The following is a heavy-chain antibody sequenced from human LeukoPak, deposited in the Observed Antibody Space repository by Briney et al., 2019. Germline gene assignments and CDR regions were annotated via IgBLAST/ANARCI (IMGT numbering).Heavy chain of an antibody. CDR2: INSDGSST. CDR1: GFTFSSYW. CDR3: ARETVAGHHFDY. Sequence: GGSLRLSCAASGFTFSSYWMHWVRQAPGKGLVWVSRINSDGSSTSYADSVKGRFTISRDNAKNTLYLQMNSLRAEDTAVYYCARETVAGHHFDYWGQGTLVTVSS. V-gene: IGHV3-74*01. J-gene: IGHJ4*02. D-gene: IGHD6-19*01.